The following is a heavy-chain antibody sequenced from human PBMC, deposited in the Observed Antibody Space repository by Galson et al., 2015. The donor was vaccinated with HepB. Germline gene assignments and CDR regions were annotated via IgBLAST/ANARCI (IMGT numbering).Heavy chain of an antibody. J-gene: IGHJ5*02. CDR2: IYTSGST. CDR3: ARGYSSSWYRVPYNWFDP. CDR1: GGSISSYY. Sequence: LTCTVSGGSISSYYWSWIRQPAGKGLEWIGRIYTSGSTNYNPSLKSRVTMSVDTSKNQFSLKLSSVTAADTAVYYCARGYSSSWYRVPYNWFDPWGQGTLVTVSS. V-gene: IGHV4-4*07. D-gene: IGHD6-13*01.